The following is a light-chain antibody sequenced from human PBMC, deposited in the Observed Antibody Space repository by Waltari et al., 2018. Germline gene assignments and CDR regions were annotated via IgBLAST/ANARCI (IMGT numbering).Light chain of an antibody. CDR1: ESISSY. Sequence: IQMTQTPSSLSPSVGDRVTITCRGSESISSYLNWYQQKPGKAPTLLIYAASSLQSGVPSRFSGSGSGTDFTLTISSLQPEDFATYYCQQSYRTPRTFGQGTKLEIK. V-gene: IGKV1-39*01. CDR2: AAS. J-gene: IGKJ2*01. CDR3: QQSYRTPRT.